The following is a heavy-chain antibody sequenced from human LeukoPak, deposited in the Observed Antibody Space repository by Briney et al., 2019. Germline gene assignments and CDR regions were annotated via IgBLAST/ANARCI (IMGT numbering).Heavy chain of an antibody. J-gene: IGHJ4*02. V-gene: IGHV1-24*01. CDR3: AMKFYDFWSGYLDY. CDR1: GYTLTELS. CDR2: FDPEDGET. D-gene: IGHD3-3*01. Sequence: ASVKVSCKVSGYTLTELSMHWVRQAPGKGLEWMGGFDPEDGETIYAQKFQGRVTMTRDTSTSTVYMELSSLRSEDTAVYYCAMKFYDFWSGYLDYWGQGTLVTVSS.